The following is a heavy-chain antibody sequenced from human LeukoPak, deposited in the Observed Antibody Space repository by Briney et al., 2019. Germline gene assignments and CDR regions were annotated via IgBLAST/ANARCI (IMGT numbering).Heavy chain of an antibody. CDR2: IYYSGST. J-gene: IGHJ4*02. V-gene: IGHV4-61*08. CDR3: ARGVPSYYFDY. D-gene: IGHD3-10*01. Sequence: SETLSLTCTVSGGSISSGDYYWSWIRQPPGKGLEWIGYIYYSGSTNYNPSLKSRVTISVDTSKNQFSLKLSSVTAADTAVYYCARGVPSYYFDYWGQGTLVTVSS. CDR1: GGSISSGDYY.